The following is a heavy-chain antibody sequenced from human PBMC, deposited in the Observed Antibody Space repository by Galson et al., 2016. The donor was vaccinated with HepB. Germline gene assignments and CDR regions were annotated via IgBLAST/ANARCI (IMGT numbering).Heavy chain of an antibody. D-gene: IGHD2/OR15-2a*01. CDR1: GFTFSKYG. CDR2: DSMAGRRK. Sequence: SLRLSCAASGFTFSKYGMYWVRQAPGKGLEWVAADSMAGRRKFYADSVKGRFTISRDNSNNMLFLQMSSLRPDDTAVYYCAKRHEYCPPVGCSVDYWGQGTLVFVSS. CDR3: AKRHEYCPPVGCSVDY. V-gene: IGHV3-30*18. J-gene: IGHJ4*02.